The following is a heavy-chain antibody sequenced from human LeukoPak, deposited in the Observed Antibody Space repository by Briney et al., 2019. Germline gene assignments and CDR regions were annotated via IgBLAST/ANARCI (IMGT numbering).Heavy chain of an antibody. D-gene: IGHD4-23*01. CDR3: ARVLYGGQKYVDY. J-gene: IGHJ4*02. CDR1: GGTFSSYA. CDR2: IIPILGIA. Sequence: SVKVSCKASGGTFSSYAISWVRQAPGQGLEWMGRIIPILGIANYAQKFQGRVTITADKSTSTAYMELSSLRSEDTAVYYCARVLYGGQKYVDYWGQGTLVTVSS. V-gene: IGHV1-69*04.